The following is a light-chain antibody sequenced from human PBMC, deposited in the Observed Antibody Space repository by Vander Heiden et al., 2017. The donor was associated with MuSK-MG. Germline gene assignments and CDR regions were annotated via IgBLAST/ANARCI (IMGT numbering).Light chain of an antibody. CDR2: SYN. V-gene: IGLV1-44*01. CDR3: AAQDDSRNGWV. CDR1: GFNIGSNN. Sequence: QSVLPPPPSASGTPGQRVTLSCSGSGFNIGSNNVSRHRQLAGTAPKLLIYSYNQRTSGVPDRVSGSKYGTSAALATTGAQSEDEADYYCAAQDDSRNGWVFGGGTKLTVL. J-gene: IGLJ3*02.